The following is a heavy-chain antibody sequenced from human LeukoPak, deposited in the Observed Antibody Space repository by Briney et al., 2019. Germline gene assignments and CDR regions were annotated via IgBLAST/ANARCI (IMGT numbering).Heavy chain of an antibody. CDR1: GFTFTKCT. V-gene: IGHV3-23*01. J-gene: IGHJ4*02. CDR3: AGDRNSDWYSPLDY. Sequence: GGSLRLSCVASGFTFTKCTMSWIRQAPGKGLEWVAIITATGDTTYYADSVKGRFTISRDNSRNTVYMQMDSLRAEDTAIYYCAGDRNSDWYSPLDYWGQGSQVTVSP. CDR2: ITATGDTT. D-gene: IGHD6-19*01.